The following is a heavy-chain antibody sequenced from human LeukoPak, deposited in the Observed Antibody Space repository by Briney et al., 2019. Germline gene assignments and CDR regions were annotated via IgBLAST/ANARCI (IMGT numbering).Heavy chain of an antibody. J-gene: IGHJ4*02. Sequence: GGSLRLSCAASGFTFSRFAKTWVPQAPGKGLEWVSSVSGNGGTTYYADSVKGRFTISRDNSKNTLYLQMNSLRAEDTAVYYCAKIGAAGASDYWGQGALVTVSS. CDR3: AKIGAAGASDY. V-gene: IGHV3-23*01. CDR1: GFTFSRFA. CDR2: VSGNGGTT. D-gene: IGHD6-13*01.